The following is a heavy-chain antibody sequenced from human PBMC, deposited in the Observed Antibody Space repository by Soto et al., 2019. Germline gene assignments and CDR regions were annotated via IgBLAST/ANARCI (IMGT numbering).Heavy chain of an antibody. Sequence: SQALSLTWTGSAGLSSPDYCSWIRQPPGKGLEWIGEINHSGSTNYNPSLKSRVTISVDTSKNQFSLKLSSVTAADTAVYYCARGGRVGAGKPLYSSYSMDFWG. CDR1: AGLSSPDY. CDR3: ARGGRVGAGKPLYSSYSMDF. CDR2: INHSGST. J-gene: IGHJ6*03. D-gene: IGHD3-10*01. V-gene: IGHV4-34*01.